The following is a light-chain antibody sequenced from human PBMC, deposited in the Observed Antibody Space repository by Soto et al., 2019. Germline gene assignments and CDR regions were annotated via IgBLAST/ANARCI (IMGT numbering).Light chain of an antibody. Sequence: EIVMTQSPATPSVSPGETATLSCRASQYVSNKVAWYQQRPGQPPNLLIFGASHRAPDIPDRFSDSGSGTDFTLTISRLEPEDFAVYYCQQYGGSVQTFGQGTKVDIK. V-gene: IGKV3-20*01. CDR2: GAS. CDR3: QQYGGSVQT. CDR1: QYVSNK. J-gene: IGKJ1*01.